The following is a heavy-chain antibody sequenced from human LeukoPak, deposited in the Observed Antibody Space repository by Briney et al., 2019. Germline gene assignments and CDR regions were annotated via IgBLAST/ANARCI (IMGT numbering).Heavy chain of an antibody. V-gene: IGHV4-4*09. D-gene: IGHD6-6*01. CDR1: GGSISSYY. J-gene: IGHJ5*02. CDR2: VYTSGST. Sequence: PSETLSLTCTVSGGSISSYYWSWIRQPPGKGLGWIGYVYTSGSTNYNPSLKSRVTISVDTSKNQFSLKLSSVTAADTAVYYCARHAIAAPNWFDPWGQGTLVTVSS. CDR3: ARHAIAAPNWFDP.